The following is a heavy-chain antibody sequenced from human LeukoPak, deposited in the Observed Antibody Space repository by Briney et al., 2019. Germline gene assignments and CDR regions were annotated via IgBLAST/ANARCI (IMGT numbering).Heavy chain of an antibody. D-gene: IGHD3-22*01. J-gene: IGHJ4*02. V-gene: IGHV1-18*01. CDR1: GYTFTNFG. CDR2: ISAYNGNT. CDR3: ARSLSYDSSGYLAY. Sequence: ASVKVSCKASGYTFTNFGISWVRQAPGQGLEWMGWISAYNGNTNYAQKLQGRVTLTTDTSTSTAYMELRSLRSEDTAVYYCARSLSYDSSGYLAYWGQGTLVTVSS.